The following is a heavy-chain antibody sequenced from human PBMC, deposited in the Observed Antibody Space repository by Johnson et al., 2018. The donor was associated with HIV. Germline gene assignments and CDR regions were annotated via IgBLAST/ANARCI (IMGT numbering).Heavy chain of an antibody. CDR1: GFTFDDYG. CDR2: INWNGGST. CDR3: ARDLVGSPRAFDI. V-gene: IGHV3-20*04. D-gene: IGHD2-8*02. Sequence: VQLVESGGGVVRPGGSLRLSCAASGFTFDDYGMSWVRQAPGKGLEWVSGINWNGGSTGYADSLKGRFTISRDNAKNSLYLQMHTLRVEDTASYYCARDLVGSPRAFDIWGQGTMVTVSS. J-gene: IGHJ3*02.